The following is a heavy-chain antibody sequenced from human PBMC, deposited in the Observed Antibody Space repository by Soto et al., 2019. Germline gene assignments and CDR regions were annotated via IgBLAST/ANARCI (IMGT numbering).Heavy chain of an antibody. Sequence: ASVKVSCKTSGYTFSDYGLAWLRQTPGQRPEWMGWVSTYNTNTNYAQKFQGRVTMTTDTSTTTTSMELRILRYDDTAVYYCARELNTDSSTYYSFAYWGQGTLVTVSS. D-gene: IGHD3-22*01. CDR3: ARELNTDSSTYYSFAY. CDR1: GYTFSDYG. J-gene: IGHJ4*02. V-gene: IGHV1-18*01. CDR2: VSTYNTNT.